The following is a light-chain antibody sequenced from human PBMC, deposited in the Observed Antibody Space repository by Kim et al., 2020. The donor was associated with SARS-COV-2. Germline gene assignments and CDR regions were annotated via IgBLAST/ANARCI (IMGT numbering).Light chain of an antibody. Sequence: GQSVIISCTGSSSDIGAYNDISWYQQHAGEVPKLMIFDVNKRPSGVPDRFSGSKSGNTASLTISGLQAEDEADYYCCSYAGRYTYVFGTGTKVTVL. CDR1: SSDIGAYND. J-gene: IGLJ1*01. V-gene: IGLV2-11*03. CDR3: CSYAGRYTYV. CDR2: DVN.